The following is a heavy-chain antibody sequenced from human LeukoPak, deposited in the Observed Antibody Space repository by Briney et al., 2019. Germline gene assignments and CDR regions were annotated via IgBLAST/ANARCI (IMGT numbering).Heavy chain of an antibody. CDR2: ISDSGGGT. J-gene: IGHJ4*02. CDR3: AEDSGIFYSDY. Sequence: GGSLRLSCAASGFTFSSYAMSWVRQAPGKGLEWVSVISDSGGGTYYTDSVKGRFTISRDNSKNTPYLQMNSLRAEDTAVYYCAEDSGIFYSDYWGQGTLVTVSS. D-gene: IGHD3-3*01. CDR1: GFTFSSYA. V-gene: IGHV3-23*01.